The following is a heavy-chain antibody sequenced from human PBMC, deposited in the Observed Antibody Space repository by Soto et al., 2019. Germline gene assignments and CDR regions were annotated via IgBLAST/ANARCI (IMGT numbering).Heavy chain of an antibody. V-gene: IGHV1-8*01. J-gene: IGHJ5*02. CDR1: AYTFTSYD. Sequence: QVQLVQSGAEVKKPGALVKVSCKASAYTFTSYDINWVRQATGQGLEWMGWMNPNSGNTGYAQKFQGRVTMTRNTSISTAYMELSSLISEDTAVYFCARERSAAGTGWFDPWGQGTLVTVSS. D-gene: IGHD6-13*01. CDR3: ARERSAAGTGWFDP. CDR2: MNPNSGNT.